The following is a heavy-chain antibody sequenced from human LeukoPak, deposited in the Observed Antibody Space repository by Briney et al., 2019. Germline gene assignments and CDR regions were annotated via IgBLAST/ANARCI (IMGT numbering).Heavy chain of an antibody. J-gene: IGHJ4*02. CDR1: GGSLSGYY. Sequence: SETLSLTCAVYGGSLSGYYWSWIRQPPGKGREWVGEINHSGSTNYNPSLTSRVTISVDTSKNQFSLKLSSVTAADTAVYACARFYPSGDYGDYFVYWGQGTLVTVSS. CDR2: INHSGST. D-gene: IGHD4-17*01. CDR3: ARFYPSGDYGDYFVY. V-gene: IGHV4-34*01.